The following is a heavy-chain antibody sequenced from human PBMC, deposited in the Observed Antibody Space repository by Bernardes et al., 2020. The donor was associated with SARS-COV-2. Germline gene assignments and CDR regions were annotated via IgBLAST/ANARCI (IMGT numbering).Heavy chain of an antibody. CDR1: GDSISSQY. CDR3: ARGGHTASDV. V-gene: IGHV4-59*08. J-gene: IGHJ4*02. Sequence: SETLSLTRTVSGDSISSQYWSWIRQPPGEGLEWIGYIYSSGNTNYNPSLRGRLSMSVDTSKNQFSLKLSSVIAADTAVYYCARGGHTASDVWGRGTLVTVSS. D-gene: IGHD3-16*01. CDR2: IYSSGNT.